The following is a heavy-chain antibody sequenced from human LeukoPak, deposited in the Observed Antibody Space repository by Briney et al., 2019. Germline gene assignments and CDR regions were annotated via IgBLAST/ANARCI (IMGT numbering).Heavy chain of an antibody. CDR2: ISGSGGST. J-gene: IGHJ4*02. V-gene: IGHV3-23*01. CDR3: AKGDIVATIKIAGVSLSFDY. CDR1: GFTFSSYA. Sequence: PGGSLRLSCAASGFTFSSYAMSWVRQAPGKGLEWVSAISGSGGSTYYADSVKGRFTISRDNSKNTLYLQMNSLRAEDTAVYYCAKGDIVATIKIAGVSLSFDYWGQGTLVTVSS. D-gene: IGHD5-12*01.